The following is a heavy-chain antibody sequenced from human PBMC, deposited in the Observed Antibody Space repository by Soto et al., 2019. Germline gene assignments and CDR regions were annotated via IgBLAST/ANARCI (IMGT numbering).Heavy chain of an antibody. D-gene: IGHD3-16*01. Sequence: QVQLVESGGGVVQPGRSLRLSCAASGFTFSSYGMHWVRQAPGKGLEWVAVISYDGSNKYYADSVKGRFTISRDNSKYTLYLQMNSLRAEDTAVYYCAKVGEKQIRSYYYYGMDVWGQGTTVTVSS. CDR2: ISYDGSNK. J-gene: IGHJ6*02. V-gene: IGHV3-30*18. CDR1: GFTFSSYG. CDR3: AKVGEKQIRSYYYYGMDV.